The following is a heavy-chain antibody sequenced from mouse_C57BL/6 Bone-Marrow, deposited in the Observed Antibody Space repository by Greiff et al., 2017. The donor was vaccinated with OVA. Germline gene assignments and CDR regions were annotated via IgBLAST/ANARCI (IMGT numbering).Heavy chain of an antibody. CDR1: GYSFTGYY. Sequence: VHVKQSGPELVKPGASVKISCKASGYSFTGYYMHWVKQSSEKSLEWIGEINPSTGGTSYNQKFKGKATLTVDKSSSTAYMQLKSLTSEDSAVYYCARGAYWFAYWGQGTLVTVSA. V-gene: IGHV1-43*01. J-gene: IGHJ3*01. D-gene: IGHD6-5*01. CDR2: INPSTGGT. CDR3: ARGAYWFAY.